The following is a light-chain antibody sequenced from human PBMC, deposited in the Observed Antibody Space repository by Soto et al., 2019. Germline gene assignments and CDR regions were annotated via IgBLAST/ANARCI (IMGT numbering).Light chain of an antibody. Sequence: QSALTQPASVSGSPGQSITISCTGTSSDIGSYNFVSWYQQHPGKAPKLMIYEGSKRPSGVSNRFSGSKSGNTASLTISGLQAEDEADYYCCSYVGTGILYVFGTGTKLTVL. V-gene: IGLV2-23*01. J-gene: IGLJ1*01. CDR1: SSDIGSYNF. CDR2: EGS. CDR3: CSYVGTGILYV.